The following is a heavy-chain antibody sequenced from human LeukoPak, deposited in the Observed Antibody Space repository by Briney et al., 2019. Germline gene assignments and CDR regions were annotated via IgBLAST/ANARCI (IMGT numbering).Heavy chain of an antibody. CDR2: IYHSGST. CDR3: ARLLTLGRPQDYYYMDV. D-gene: IGHD1-26*01. Sequence: SETLSLTCAVSGYSISSGYYWGWIRQPPRKGLEWIGSIYHSGSTYYNPSLKSRVTISVDTSKNQFSLKLSSVTAADTAVYYCARLLTLGRPQDYYYMDVWGKGTTVTVSS. V-gene: IGHV4-38-2*01. J-gene: IGHJ6*03. CDR1: GYSISSGYY.